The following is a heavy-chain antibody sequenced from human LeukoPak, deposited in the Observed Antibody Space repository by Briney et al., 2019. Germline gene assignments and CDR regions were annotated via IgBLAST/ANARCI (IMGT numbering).Heavy chain of an antibody. CDR2: IYTSGST. V-gene: IGHV4-4*07. J-gene: IGHJ4*02. CDR1: GGSISSYY. CDR3: ARDSQYYDYVWGSYRPYYFDY. Sequence: KPSETLSLTCTVSGGSISSYYWSWIRQPAGKGLEWIGRIYTSGSTNYNPSLKSRVTMSVDTSKNQFSLKLSSVTAADTAVYYRARDSQYYDYVWGSYRPYYFDYWGQGALVTVSS. D-gene: IGHD3-16*02.